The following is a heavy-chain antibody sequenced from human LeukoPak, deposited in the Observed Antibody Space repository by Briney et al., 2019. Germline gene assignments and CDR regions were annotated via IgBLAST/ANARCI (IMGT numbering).Heavy chain of an antibody. Sequence: GGSLRLSCEGSGFTFSNYWMGWVRQAPGKGLQWVANIKTDGSEKYYVDSVKGRFTISRDNAKNSLYLQMNSLRAEDTAVYYCAKDQEWLAYYLDYWGQGTLVTVSS. J-gene: IGHJ4*02. CDR1: GFTFSNYW. CDR3: AKDQEWLAYYLDY. V-gene: IGHV3-7*01. CDR2: IKTDGSEK. D-gene: IGHD6-19*01.